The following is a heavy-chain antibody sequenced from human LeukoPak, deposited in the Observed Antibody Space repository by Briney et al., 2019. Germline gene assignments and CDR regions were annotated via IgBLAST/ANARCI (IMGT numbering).Heavy chain of an antibody. Sequence: GASVKVSCKASGYTFTSYDINWVRQATGQGLEWMGWMNPNSGNTGYAQKFQGRVTITRNTSISTAYMELSSLRSEDTAVYYCARGQEVNYPPDYWGQGTLVTVSS. CDR2: MNPNSGNT. V-gene: IGHV1-8*03. CDR1: GYTFTSYD. J-gene: IGHJ4*02. D-gene: IGHD4-11*01. CDR3: ARGQEVNYPPDY.